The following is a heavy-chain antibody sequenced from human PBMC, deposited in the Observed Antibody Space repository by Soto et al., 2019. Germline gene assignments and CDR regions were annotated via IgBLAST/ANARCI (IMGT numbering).Heavy chain of an antibody. D-gene: IGHD1-1*01. CDR3: ARVPGGMDV. CDR1: GFTFSSYW. J-gene: IGHJ6*02. V-gene: IGHV3-7*01. CDR2: INQDGSDK. Sequence: GGSLRLSCAASGFTFSSYWTTWVRQAPGKGLEWVANINQDGSDKKYVDSVKGRFSISRDNAKNSLFLQMNSLRAEDTAMYYCARVPGGMDVWGQGTTVTVSS.